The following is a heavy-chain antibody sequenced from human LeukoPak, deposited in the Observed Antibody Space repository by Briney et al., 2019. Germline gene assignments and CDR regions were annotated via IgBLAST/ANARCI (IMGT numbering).Heavy chain of an antibody. CDR2: IKFDGSST. Sequence: GGSLRLSCAAAGFAFSTYWMHWVRQAPGKGLVWVSRIKFDGSSTTYADSEKGRFTISRDNAKNTLYLQMNSLRAEDTAVYYCARGAEGHNYGEFDRWGQGTLVTVSS. D-gene: IGHD5-18*01. CDR1: GFAFSTYW. J-gene: IGHJ5*02. CDR3: ARGAEGHNYGEFDR. V-gene: IGHV3-74*01.